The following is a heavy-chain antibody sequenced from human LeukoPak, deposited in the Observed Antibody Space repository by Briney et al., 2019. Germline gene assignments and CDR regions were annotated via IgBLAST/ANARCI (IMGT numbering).Heavy chain of an antibody. D-gene: IGHD5-18*01. J-gene: IGHJ6*02. CDR1: GGSISSTSDY. CDR2: IYYSGST. V-gene: IGHV4-39*01. Sequence: PSETLSLTCTVSGGSISSTSDYWGWIRQPPGKGLEWIGSIYYSGSTYYNPSLKSRVTISVDTSKNQFSLKLSSVTAADTAVYYCARAQATSHTVMVPFLNYYYYYGMDVWGQGTTVTVSS. CDR3: ARAQATSHTVMVPFLNYYYYYGMDV.